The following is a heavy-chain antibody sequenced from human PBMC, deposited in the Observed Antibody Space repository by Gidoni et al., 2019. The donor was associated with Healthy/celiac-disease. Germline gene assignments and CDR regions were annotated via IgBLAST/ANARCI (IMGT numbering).Heavy chain of an antibody. CDR3: ARKGPLRFLEEIYYYYYYYMDV. CDR2: ISSSSSTI. J-gene: IGHJ6*03. Sequence: EVQLVESGGGLVQPGGSLRLSCAASGFTFSSYSMNWVRQAPGKGLAWVSYISSSSSTIYYADSVKGRFTISRDNAKNSLYLQMNSLRDEDTAVYYCARKGPLRFLEEIYYYYYYYMDVWGKGTTVTVSS. V-gene: IGHV3-48*02. CDR1: GFTFSSYS. D-gene: IGHD3-3*01.